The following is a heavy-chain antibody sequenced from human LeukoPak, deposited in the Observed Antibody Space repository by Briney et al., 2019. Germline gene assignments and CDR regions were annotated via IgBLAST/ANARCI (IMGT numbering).Heavy chain of an antibody. D-gene: IGHD2-2*01. V-gene: IGHV1-46*01. CDR1: GYRFTSYD. CDR2: INPSGGST. CDR3: ARDGPTAAPFDY. J-gene: IGHJ4*02. Sequence: ASVKVSCKASGYRFTSYDMHWVRQAPGQGLEWVGIINPSGGSTSYAQRVQGRVAMTRDTSTTTVYMEVNSLTSEDTAVYFCARDGPTAAPFDYWGQGTLVTVSS.